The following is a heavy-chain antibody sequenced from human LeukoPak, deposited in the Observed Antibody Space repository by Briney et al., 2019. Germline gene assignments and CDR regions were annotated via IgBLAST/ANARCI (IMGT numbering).Heavy chain of an antibody. Sequence: GGCLRLSCAASGFTFSSYAMGWIRQAPGKGLEWVSAISGSGGSTYYADSVKGRFTISRDNSKNTLYLQMNSLRAEDTAVYYCAKWGVRDYYDSSGYYYDYWGQGTLVTVSS. CDR3: AKWGVRDYYDSSGYYYDY. V-gene: IGHV3-23*01. CDR1: GFTFSSYA. J-gene: IGHJ4*02. CDR2: ISGSGGST. D-gene: IGHD3-22*01.